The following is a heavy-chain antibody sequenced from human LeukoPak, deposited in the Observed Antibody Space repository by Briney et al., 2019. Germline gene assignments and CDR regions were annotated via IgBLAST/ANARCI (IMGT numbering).Heavy chain of an antibody. CDR2: ISSDGSKT. CDR3: ARALSTSWPFYYYFGLDV. Sequence: GRSLRLSCAASGFTFSRYAMHWVRQAPGKGLEWVAVISSDGSKTYFADSVKGRFTISRDNSKNTLYLQMNSPRADDTAVFYWARALSTSWPFYYYFGLDVWGQGTTVTVSS. CDR1: GFTFSRYA. D-gene: IGHD6-13*01. V-gene: IGHV3-30*04. J-gene: IGHJ6*02.